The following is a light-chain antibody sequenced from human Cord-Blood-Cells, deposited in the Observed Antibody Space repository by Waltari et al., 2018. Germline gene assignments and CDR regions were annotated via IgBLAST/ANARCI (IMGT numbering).Light chain of an antibody. CDR3: QQYYSTPWT. J-gene: IGKJ1*01. V-gene: IGKV4-1*01. CDR2: WAS. CDR1: QSVLYSSNNKNY. Sequence: DIVMTQSPGSLAVSMGERATINYKSNQSVLYSSNNKNYLAWYQQKPVQPPKRPIYWASTREAGVPDRFSGSGSGTDFTLTISSLQAEDVAVYYCQQYYSTPWTFGQGTKVEIK.